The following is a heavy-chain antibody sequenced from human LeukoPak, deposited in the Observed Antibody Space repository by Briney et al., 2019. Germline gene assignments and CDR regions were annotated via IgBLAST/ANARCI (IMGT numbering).Heavy chain of an antibody. Sequence: PSETLSLTCTVSGGSISSGDYYWSWIRQPPGKGLEWIGYIYYSGSTYYNPSLKSRLTISVDTSKNQFSLKLSSVTAADTAVYYSARERGRYYDSSPNWGQGTLVTVSS. CDR1: GGSISSGDYY. CDR2: IYYSGST. CDR3: ARERGRYYDSSPN. J-gene: IGHJ4*02. D-gene: IGHD3-22*01. V-gene: IGHV4-30-4*01.